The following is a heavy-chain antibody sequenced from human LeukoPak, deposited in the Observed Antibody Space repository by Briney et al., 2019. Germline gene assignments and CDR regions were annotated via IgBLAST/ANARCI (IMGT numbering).Heavy chain of an antibody. CDR3: AREANYYYYYMDV. J-gene: IGHJ6*03. V-gene: IGHV1-69*13. CDR2: IIPIFGTA. D-gene: IGHD1-26*01. Sequence: SVKVSCKASGGTFSSYAISWVRQAPGQGREWMGGIIPIFGTANYAQKFQGRVTITADESTSTAYMELSSLRSEDTAVYYCAREANYYYYYMDVWGKGTTVTVSS. CDR1: GGTFSSYA.